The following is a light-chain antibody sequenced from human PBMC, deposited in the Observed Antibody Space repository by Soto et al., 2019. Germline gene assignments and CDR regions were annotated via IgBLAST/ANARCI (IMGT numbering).Light chain of an antibody. Sequence: IVLTQSPGTLPLSPGERATLSCRTSQTVSRSYLAWYQQKPGHAPSLLIYGASNRATGIPDRLSGSGSGTDFTPTISRLEPEDFAVYYCRQYGSSGTFGQGTKVDIK. V-gene: IGKV3-20*01. J-gene: IGKJ1*01. CDR3: RQYGSSGT. CDR1: QTVSRSY. CDR2: GAS.